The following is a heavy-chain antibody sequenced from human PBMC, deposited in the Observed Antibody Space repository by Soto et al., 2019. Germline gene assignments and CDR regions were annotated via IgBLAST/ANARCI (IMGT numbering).Heavy chain of an antibody. J-gene: IGHJ6*02. V-gene: IGHV5-10-1*01. CDR2: IEPSYSYT. CDR1: GYSFTIYW. Sequence: GESLKISSNVSGYSFTIYWISWVRQMPGKGLDWMERIEPSYSYTNYSPAFQCHVTISAYKSIRIAYLPWSNLKASDTAMYYCARHVKFATNKYSYYYGMDAWSQGTTVTVSS. D-gene: IGHD5-12*01. CDR3: ARHVKFATNKYSYYYGMDA.